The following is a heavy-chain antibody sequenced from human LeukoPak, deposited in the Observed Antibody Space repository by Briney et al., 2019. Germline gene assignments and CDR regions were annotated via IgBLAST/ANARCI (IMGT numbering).Heavy chain of an antibody. V-gene: IGHV4-34*01. CDR3: ARASRYFDWLFAPYYFDY. Sequence: PSETLSLTCAVSGGSFSGYYWSWIRQPPGKGLEWIGEINHSGSTNYNPSLKSRVTISVDTSKNQFSLKLSSVTAADTAVYYCARASRYFDWLFAPYYFDYWGQGTLVTVSS. D-gene: IGHD3-9*01. J-gene: IGHJ4*02. CDR1: GGSFSGYY. CDR2: INHSGST.